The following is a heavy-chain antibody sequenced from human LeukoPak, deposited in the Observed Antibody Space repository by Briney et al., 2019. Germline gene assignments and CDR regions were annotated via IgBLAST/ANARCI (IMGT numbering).Heavy chain of an antibody. V-gene: IGHV1-2*02. J-gene: IGHJ4*02. CDR3: ARVPSWTYFDY. Sequence: GASVKVSCKASGYTFIDNFMHWVRQAPGQGLEWMGWINPYSGLTNSAQKFQGRVTMTRDTSIHTVYVELSSLRSDDTAIYYCARVPSWTYFDYWGQGTLVTVSS. CDR2: INPYSGLT. CDR1: GYTFIDNF. D-gene: IGHD1-1*01.